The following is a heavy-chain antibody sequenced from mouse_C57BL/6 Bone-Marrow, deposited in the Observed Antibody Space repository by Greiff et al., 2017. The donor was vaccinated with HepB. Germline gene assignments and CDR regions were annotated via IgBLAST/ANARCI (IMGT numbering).Heavy chain of an antibody. Sequence: VQLQQSGAELARPGASVKMSCKASGYTFTSYTMHWVKQRPGQGLEWIGYINPSSGYTKYNQKFKDKATLTADKSSSTAYMQLSSLTSEDSAVYYCATTIYGRSRMDYWGQGTSVTVSS. CDR2: INPSSGYT. CDR3: ATTIYGRSRMDY. J-gene: IGHJ4*01. D-gene: IGHD1-1*01. V-gene: IGHV1-4*01. CDR1: GYTFTSYT.